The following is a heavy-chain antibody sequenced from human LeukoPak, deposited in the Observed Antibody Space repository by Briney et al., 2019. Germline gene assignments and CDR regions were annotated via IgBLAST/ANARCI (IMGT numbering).Heavy chain of an antibody. CDR3: ARGHWEQDTSTYAY. CDR2: IYYSGTT. J-gene: IGHJ4*02. V-gene: IGHV4-30-4*07. Sequence: SETLSLTCAVSGTSTTYGGYTWNWIRQPPGKGLEWIGYIYYSGTTFYNPSLKSRVTMSLESAKNQLPLKLRSVTAADTAVYYCARGHWEQDTSTYAYWGQGSLVTVSS. D-gene: IGHD1-26*01. CDR1: GTSTTYGGYT.